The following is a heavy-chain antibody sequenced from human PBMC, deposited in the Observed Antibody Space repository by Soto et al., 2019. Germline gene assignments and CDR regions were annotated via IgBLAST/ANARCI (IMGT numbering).Heavy chain of an antibody. CDR1: GFTFSDYY. CDR3: ARELMATQLTPDY. V-gene: IGHV3-11*01. CDR2: ISSSGSTI. J-gene: IGHJ4*02. Sequence: QVQLVESGGGLVKPGGSLRLSCAASGFTFSDYYMSWIRQAPWKGLEWVSYISSSGSTIYYADSVKGRFTISRDNAKNSLYLQINSLRAEDTDVYYCARELMATQLTPDYWGQGTLVTVSS. D-gene: IGHD5-12*01.